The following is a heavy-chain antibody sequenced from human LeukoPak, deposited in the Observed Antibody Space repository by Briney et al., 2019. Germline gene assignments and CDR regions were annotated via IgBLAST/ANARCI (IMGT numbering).Heavy chain of an antibody. CDR2: INHSGST. V-gene: IGHV4-34*01. J-gene: IGHJ4*02. CDR3: ATRFNYGYLDY. CDR1: GGSFSGYY. D-gene: IGHD2-2*01. Sequence: SETLSLTCAVYGGSFSGYYWSWIRQPPGKGLEWIGEINHSGSTNYNPSLKSRVTISVDTSKNQFSLKLSSVTAADTAVYYCATRFNYGYLDYWGQGTLVTVSS.